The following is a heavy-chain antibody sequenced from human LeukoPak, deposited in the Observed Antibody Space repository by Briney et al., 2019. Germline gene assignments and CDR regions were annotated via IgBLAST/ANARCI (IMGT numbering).Heavy chain of an antibody. CDR1: GGSISSYY. CDR3: ARGAFRTSWFDP. D-gene: IGHD2-2*01. J-gene: IGHJ5*02. Sequence: PSETLSLTCTVSGGSISSYYWSWIRQPPGKGLEWIGYISDSGSTNYNPSLKSRLAISVDTSKNQFSLKLSSVTAADTAVYYCARGAFRTSWFDPWGQGTLVTVSS. CDR2: ISDSGST. V-gene: IGHV4-59*01.